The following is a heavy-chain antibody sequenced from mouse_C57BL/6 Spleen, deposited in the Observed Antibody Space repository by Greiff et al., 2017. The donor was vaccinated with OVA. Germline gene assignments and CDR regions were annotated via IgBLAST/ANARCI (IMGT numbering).Heavy chain of an antibody. J-gene: IGHJ3*01. V-gene: IGHV1-82*01. CDR3: ARPRDYAWFAD. D-gene: IGHD2-4*01. CDR1: GYAFSSSW. Sequence: QVQLQQSGPELVKPGASVKISCKASGYAFSSSWMNWVKQRPGKGLEWIGRIYPGDGDTNYNGKFKGKATLTADQSSSTAYMQLSRLTSEDSAVDFCARPRDYAWFADWGQGTLVTVSA. CDR2: IYPGDGDT.